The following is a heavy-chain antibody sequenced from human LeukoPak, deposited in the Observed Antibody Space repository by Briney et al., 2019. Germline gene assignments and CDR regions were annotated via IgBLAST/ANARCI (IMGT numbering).Heavy chain of an antibody. CDR3: ARARTDYYDSSGYYHNWFDP. CDR1: GYTFTSNY. D-gene: IGHD3-22*01. Sequence: ASVKVSCKASGYTFTSNYMHWVRQAPGQGLEWMGIINPSGGSTSYAQKFQGRVTMTRDTSTSTVYMELSSLRSEDTAVYYCARARTDYYDSSGYYHNWFDPWGQGTLVTVSS. CDR2: INPSGGST. J-gene: IGHJ5*02. V-gene: IGHV1-46*01.